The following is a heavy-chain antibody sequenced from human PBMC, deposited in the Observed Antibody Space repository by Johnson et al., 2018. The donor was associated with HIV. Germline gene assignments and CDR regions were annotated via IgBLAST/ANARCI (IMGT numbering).Heavy chain of an antibody. CDR2: INWNGGST. J-gene: IGHJ3*02. CDR3: ARDWGLYNWNDPGAFDI. D-gene: IGHD1-1*01. Sequence: EVQLVESGGGVVQPGRSLRLSCAASGFTFDDYGMSWVRQAPGKGLEWVSGINWNGGSTGYADSVKGRFTISRDNSKNTLYLQMDSLRPEDTAMYFCARDWGLYNWNDPGAFDIWGQGTMVTVSS. V-gene: IGHV3-20*04. CDR1: GFTFDDYG.